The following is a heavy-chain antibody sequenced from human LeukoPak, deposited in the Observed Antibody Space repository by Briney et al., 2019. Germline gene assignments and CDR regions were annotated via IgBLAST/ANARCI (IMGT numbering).Heavy chain of an antibody. CDR1: GFTFSDFY. V-gene: IGHV3-11*05. CDR3: AKVGHVVVVVAASFDC. CDR2: ISGRGTST. Sequence: GGSLRLSCAASGFTFSDFYMSWIRQAPGKGLEWVSYISGRGTSTNYADSVKGRFTISRDNSKNTLYLQMNSLRADDTAVYYCAKVGHVVVVVAASFDCWGQGTLVTVSS. D-gene: IGHD2-15*01. J-gene: IGHJ4*02.